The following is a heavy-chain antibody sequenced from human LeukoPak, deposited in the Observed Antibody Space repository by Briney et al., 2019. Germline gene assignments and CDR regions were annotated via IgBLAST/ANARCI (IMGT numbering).Heavy chain of an antibody. J-gene: IGHJ4*02. CDR3: ARGPYDILTSYYLELFDY. Sequence: ASVKVSCKASGYTFTSYGISWVRQAPGQGLEWMGWISAYNGNTNYAQKLQGRVTMTTDTSTSTAYMELRSLRSDDTAVYYCARGPYDILTSYYLELFDYWGQGTLVTVSS. D-gene: IGHD3-9*01. CDR2: ISAYNGNT. CDR1: GYTFTSYG. V-gene: IGHV1-18*01.